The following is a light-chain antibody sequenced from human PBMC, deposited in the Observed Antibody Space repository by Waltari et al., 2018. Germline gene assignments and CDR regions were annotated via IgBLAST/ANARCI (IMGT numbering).Light chain of an antibody. CDR2: KTS. J-gene: IGKJ4*01. V-gene: IGKV1-5*03. CDR3: QQYNVYSLT. CDR1: QSISNW. Sequence: DIQITQSPPTLSASVGDRVTITCRASQSISNWLAWYQQKPGKAPKFLIYKTSNLESGVPSRFSGSGSGTEFTLTISSLQPDDFATYYCQQYNVYSLTFGGGTKVEIK.